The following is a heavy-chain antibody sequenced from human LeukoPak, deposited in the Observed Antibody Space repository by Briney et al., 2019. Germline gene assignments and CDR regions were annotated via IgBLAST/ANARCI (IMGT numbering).Heavy chain of an antibody. CDR2: ISHSSTYI. J-gene: IGHJ4*02. CDR1: GFTFSNYN. CDR3: ARLVVSSRYHEVLLGRDY. D-gene: IGHD6-13*01. Sequence: GGSLRLSCAASGFTFSNYNMNWVRQAPGKGLEWVSSISHSSTYICFADSVRGRFTISRDNAKNSLFLQMNSLRAEDTAVYYCARLVVSSRYHEVLLGRDYWGQGTLVTVSS. V-gene: IGHV3-21*01.